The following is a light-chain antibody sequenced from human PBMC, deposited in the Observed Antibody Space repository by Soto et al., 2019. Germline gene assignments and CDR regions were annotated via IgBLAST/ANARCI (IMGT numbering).Light chain of an antibody. V-gene: IGKV3-20*01. CDR2: GAS. CDR1: QSVSDNY. J-gene: IGKJ5*01. CDR3: QQYGRPLPTT. Sequence: DTVLTQSPGTLSLSPGERATLSCRASQSVSDNYLAWYQHRPGQAPRLLIYGASSRATGIPDRFSGSGSGTNSPLTISRLEPEDFAVYYCQQYGRPLPTTFGQGTRLEMK.